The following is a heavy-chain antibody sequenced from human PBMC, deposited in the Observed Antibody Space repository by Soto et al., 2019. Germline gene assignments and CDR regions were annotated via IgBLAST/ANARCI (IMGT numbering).Heavy chain of an antibody. CDR3: ARDGPPTTTGVGPSYTMDV. CDR2: INPSGGRI. Sequence: QMQLVQSGAEVKKPGASVKVSCKASGYTFTSYQMHWVRQAPGQGLEWMGIINPSGGRIRYAPRLQGIVMMPRDTPSNTVYMELRSLRSEATAVYYCARDGPPTTTGVGPSYTMDVWGQGTTVTVS. V-gene: IGHV1-46*04. D-gene: IGHD3-3*01. CDR1: GYTFTSYQ. J-gene: IGHJ6*02.